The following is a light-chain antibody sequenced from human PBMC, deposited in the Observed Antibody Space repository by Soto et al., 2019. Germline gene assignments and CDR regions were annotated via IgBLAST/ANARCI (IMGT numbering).Light chain of an antibody. CDR2: EVS. CDR1: SSDVGGYKY. Sequence: QSALTQPASVSGSPGQSITISCTGTSSDVGGYKYVSWYQQHPGKAPKLMIYEVSNRPSGVSSRFSGSKSGNTASLTISGLQAEDEADYFCRSYTTGNTLRVFGTGTKVTVL. J-gene: IGLJ1*01. CDR3: RSYTTGNTLRV. V-gene: IGLV2-14*01.